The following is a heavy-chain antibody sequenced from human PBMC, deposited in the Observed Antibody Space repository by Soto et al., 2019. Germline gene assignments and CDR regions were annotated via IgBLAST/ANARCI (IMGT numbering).Heavy chain of an antibody. J-gene: IGHJ4*02. V-gene: IGHV4-38-2*01. Sequence: SETLSLTCAVSGYSISSGYYWGWIRQPPGKGLEWIGSIYHSGRTYYNPPLKSRVTISVDTSKNQFSLKLSSVTAADTAVYYCARVVFEYCSGGSCYRIDYWGQGTLVTVSS. CDR2: IYHSGRT. CDR3: ARVVFEYCSGGSCYRIDY. CDR1: GYSISSGYY. D-gene: IGHD2-15*01.